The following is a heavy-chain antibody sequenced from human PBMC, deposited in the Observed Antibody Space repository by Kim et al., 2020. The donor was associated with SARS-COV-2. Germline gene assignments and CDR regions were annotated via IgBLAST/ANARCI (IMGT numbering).Heavy chain of an antibody. D-gene: IGHD6-19*01. J-gene: IGHJ4*02. V-gene: IGHV3-49*04. CDR2: IRRTADGGTT. Sequence: SLRLSCTSSGITFGDYGMSWVRQAPGKGLEWVGFIRRTADGGTTEYAASVKGRFTISRDDSKSIALLQMNSLKTEDTAMYYCSSWRYTSAWFPMDMDWGQGALVTVSS. CDR1: GITFGDYG. CDR3: SSWRYTSAWFPMDMD.